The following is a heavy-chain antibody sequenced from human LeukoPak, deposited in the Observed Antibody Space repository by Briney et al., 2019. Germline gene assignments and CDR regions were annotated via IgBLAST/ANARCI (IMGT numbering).Heavy chain of an antibody. D-gene: IGHD1-26*01. J-gene: IGHJ4*02. CDR2: ISWDGGST. CDR1: GFTFDDYA. Sequence: PGGSLRLSCAASGFTFDDYAMHWVRQAPGKGLEWVSLISWDGGSTYYADSVKGRFTISRDNSKNSLYLQMNSLRAEDTALYYCAKDRELFNSGSYDFDYWGQGTLVTVSS. V-gene: IGHV3-43D*03. CDR3: AKDRELFNSGSYDFDY.